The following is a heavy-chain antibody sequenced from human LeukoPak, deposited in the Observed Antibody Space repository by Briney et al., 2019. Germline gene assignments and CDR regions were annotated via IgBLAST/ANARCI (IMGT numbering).Heavy chain of an antibody. Sequence: PGRSLRLSCAASGFTFSNYAMHWVRQAPGKGLEWVAVISYDGSNKYYADSVKGRFTISRDNSKNMLYLQMNSLRAEDTAVYYCAKASVAGTDYWGQGTLVTVSS. CDR1: GFTFSNYA. D-gene: IGHD6-19*01. CDR2: ISYDGSNK. CDR3: AKASVAGTDY. V-gene: IGHV3-30-3*01. J-gene: IGHJ4*02.